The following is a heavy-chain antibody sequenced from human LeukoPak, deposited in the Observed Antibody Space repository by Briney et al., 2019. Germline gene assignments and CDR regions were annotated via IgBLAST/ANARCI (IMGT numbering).Heavy chain of an antibody. J-gene: IGHJ4*02. CDR2: INPNSGGT. V-gene: IGHV1-2*02. CDR1: GYTFTGYY. D-gene: IGHD6-19*01. Sequence: ASVTVSCKASGYTFTGYYIHWARQAPGQGLEWMGWINPNSGGTNYAQKFQGRVTMTRDTSISTAYMELSRLRSDDTAVYYCATHPRYSSGWHTAGYWGQGTLVTVSS. CDR3: ATHPRYSSGWHTAGY.